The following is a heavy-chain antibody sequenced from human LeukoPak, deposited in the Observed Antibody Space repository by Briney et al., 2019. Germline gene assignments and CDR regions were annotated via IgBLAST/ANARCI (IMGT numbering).Heavy chain of an antibody. V-gene: IGHV3-30*02. CDR1: GFSFSVYA. J-gene: IGHJ4*02. CDR2: IRNDGSNE. CDR3: ARVSSGWDYNFDY. Sequence: GGSLRLSCAASGFSFSVYAMHWVRQAQGKGLEWVAFIRNDGSNENYADSVKGRFTVSRDNSKNTVFLQMTGLRPDDTAMYYCARVSSGWDYNFDYWGQGTPVTVSS. D-gene: IGHD6-25*01.